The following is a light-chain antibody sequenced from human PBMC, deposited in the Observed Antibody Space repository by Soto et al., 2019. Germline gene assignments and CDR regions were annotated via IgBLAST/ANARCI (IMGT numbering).Light chain of an antibody. CDR3: SSYAGSNNPPYV. CDR2: EVS. Sequence: QSVLTQPPSASGSPGQPVTISCTGTSSDVGGYNYVSWYQQHPGKAPKLMIYEVSKRPSGVPDRFSGSKSGNTASLTVSGLQAEDEADYYCSSYAGSNNPPYVFGTGTKLTVL. J-gene: IGLJ1*01. V-gene: IGLV2-8*01. CDR1: SSDVGGYNY.